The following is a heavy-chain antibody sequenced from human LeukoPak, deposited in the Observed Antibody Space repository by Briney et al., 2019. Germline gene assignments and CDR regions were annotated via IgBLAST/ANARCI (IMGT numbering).Heavy chain of an antibody. D-gene: IGHD3-10*01. Sequence: SSETLSLTCTVSGGSISSYYWSWIRQPPGKGLEWIGYMFYRGSINYNPSLKSRVTMSVDTSKNQFSLKLTSVTAADTAMYYCARYSMVRGVITTNWFDPWGQGTLVTVSS. CDR2: MFYRGSI. CDR3: ARYSMVRGVITTNWFDP. J-gene: IGHJ5*02. CDR1: GGSISSYY. V-gene: IGHV4-59*01.